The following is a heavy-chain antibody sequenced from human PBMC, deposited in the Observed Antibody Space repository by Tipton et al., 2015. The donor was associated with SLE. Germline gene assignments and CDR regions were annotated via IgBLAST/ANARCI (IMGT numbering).Heavy chain of an antibody. CDR3: ARFTYGSGSYGD. CDR2: INSDGSST. D-gene: IGHD3-10*01. Sequence: GSLSLSCAASGFTFSSYWMHWVRQAPGKGLVWVSRINSDGSSTSYADSVKGRFTISRDNAKNTLYLQMNSLRAEDTAVYYCARFTYGSGSYGDWGQGTLVTVSS. J-gene: IGHJ4*02. V-gene: IGHV3-74*01. CDR1: GFTFSSYW.